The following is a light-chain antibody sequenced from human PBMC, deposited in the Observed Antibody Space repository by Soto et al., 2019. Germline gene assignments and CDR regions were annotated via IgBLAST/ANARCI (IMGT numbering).Light chain of an antibody. J-gene: IGKJ3*01. CDR2: RAS. CDR1: LSVNTN. CDR3: QQYNIWPFT. V-gene: IGKV3-15*01. Sequence: EGVMTQSPATMSVSPGERATLSCRASLSVNTNLAWYQQKPCQPPRLLIYRASTRATGVPARFSGSGSGTEFTLTIGSLQSEDFSIYYCQQYNIWPFTFGPGTKVEIK.